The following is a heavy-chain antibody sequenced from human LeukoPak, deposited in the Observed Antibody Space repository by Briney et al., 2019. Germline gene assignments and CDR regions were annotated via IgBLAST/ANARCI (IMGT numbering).Heavy chain of an antibody. CDR1: GFTFSSYA. V-gene: IGHV3-53*01. Sequence: GRSLRLSCAASGFTFSSYAMHWVRQAPGKGLEWVAVIYSGGSTYYADSVKGRFTISRDNSKNTLYLQMNSLRAEDTAVYYCARDSTGFLDYWGQGTLVTVSS. J-gene: IGHJ4*02. CDR2: IYSGGST. CDR3: ARDSTGFLDY.